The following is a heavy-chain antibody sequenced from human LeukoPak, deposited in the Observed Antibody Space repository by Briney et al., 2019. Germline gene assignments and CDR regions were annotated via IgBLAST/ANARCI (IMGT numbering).Heavy chain of an antibody. CDR3: ARGDSPDFWSGGALVNYYYYMDV. CDR2: IIPIFGTA. CDR1: GGTFSSYA. V-gene: IGHV1-69*01. J-gene: IGHJ6*03. D-gene: IGHD3-3*01. Sequence: SVKVSCKASGGTFSSYAISWVRQAPGQGLEWMGGIIPIFGTANYAQKFQGRVTITADESTSTAYMELSSLRSEDTAVYYCARGDSPDFWSGGALVNYYYYMDVWGKGTTVTVSS.